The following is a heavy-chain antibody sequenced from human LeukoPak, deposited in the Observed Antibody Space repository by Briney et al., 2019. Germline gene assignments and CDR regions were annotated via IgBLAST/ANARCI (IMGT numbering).Heavy chain of an antibody. CDR1: GFTFGDYA. D-gene: IGHD6-13*01. J-gene: IGHJ4*02. V-gene: IGHV3-49*04. CDR3: TRDQEQQLTNFDY. Sequence: PGGSLRLSCTASGFTFGDYAMSWVRQAPGKGLEWVGFIRSKAYGGTTEYAASVKGRFTISRDDSKGIAYLQMNSLKTEDTAVYYCTRDQEQQLTNFDYWGQGTLVTVSS. CDR2: IRSKAYGGTT.